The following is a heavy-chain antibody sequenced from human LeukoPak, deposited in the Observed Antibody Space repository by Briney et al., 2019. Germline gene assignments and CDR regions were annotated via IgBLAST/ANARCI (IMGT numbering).Heavy chain of an antibody. CDR1: GFTFSSYA. Sequence: GGSLRLSCAASGFTFSSYAMSWVRQAPGKGLEWVSAISGSGGSTYYADSVKGRFTISKDNSKNTLYLQMNSLRAEDTAVYYCAKDQDADYGQFDYWGQGTLVTVSS. V-gene: IGHV3-23*01. CDR2: ISGSGGST. J-gene: IGHJ4*02. CDR3: AKDQDADYGQFDY. D-gene: IGHD3-16*01.